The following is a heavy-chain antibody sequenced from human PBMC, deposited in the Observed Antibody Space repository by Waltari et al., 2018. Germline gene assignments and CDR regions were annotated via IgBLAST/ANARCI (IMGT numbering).Heavy chain of an antibody. J-gene: IGHJ4*02. CDR2: ISSSGSTI. V-gene: IGHV3-48*03. CDR1: GFTFSSYE. Sequence: EVQVVESGGGLVQPGGSLRLSCAASGFTFSSYEMNWVRQAPGKGLEWISYISSSGSTIYYADSVKGRFTISRDNAKNSLFLQMTSLRADDTAVYYWAAYFDYWGQGTLVTVSS. D-gene: IGHD3-16*01. CDR3: AAYFDY.